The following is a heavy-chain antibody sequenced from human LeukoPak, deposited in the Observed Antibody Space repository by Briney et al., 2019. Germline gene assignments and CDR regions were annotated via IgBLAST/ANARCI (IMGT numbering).Heavy chain of an antibody. CDR2: IYYSGST. D-gene: IGHD6-13*01. CDR1: GGSISNYY. CDR3: ARTTEAHSWRTRYYDYYMDV. V-gene: IGHV4-59*01. Sequence: SETLSLTCTVSGGSISNYYWSWIRQPPGKGLEWIGYIYYSGSTNYNPSLKSRVTISVDTSKNQFSLKLSSVTAADTAVYYCARTTEAHSWRTRYYDYYMDVWGKGTTVAVSS. J-gene: IGHJ6*03.